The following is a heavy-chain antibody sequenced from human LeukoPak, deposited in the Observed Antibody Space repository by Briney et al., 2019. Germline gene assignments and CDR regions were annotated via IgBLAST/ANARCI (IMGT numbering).Heavy chain of an antibody. CDR1: GFTFDDYA. CDR3: AKDTYYYDSSGYPAMDV. J-gene: IGHJ6*03. D-gene: IGHD3-22*01. CDR2: ISGDGGST. Sequence: GGSLRLSCAASGFTFDDYAMHWVRQAPGKGLEWVSLISGDGGSTYYADSVKGRLTISRDNSKNSLYLQMNSLRTEDTALYYCAKDTYYYDSSGYPAMDVWGKGTTVTVSS. V-gene: IGHV3-43*02.